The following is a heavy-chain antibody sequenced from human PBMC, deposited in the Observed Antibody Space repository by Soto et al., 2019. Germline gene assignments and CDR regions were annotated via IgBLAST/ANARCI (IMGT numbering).Heavy chain of an antibody. CDR2: IYYSGST. CDR1: GFPISRGDYY. J-gene: IGHJ4*02. CDR3: ARDLGYSSSWYVGFDD. Sequence: LSLPCTFAGFPISRGDYYLSWIRQPPGKGLEWIGYIYYSGSTYYNPSLKSRVTISVDTSKNQFSLKLSSVTAADTAVYYGARDLGYSSSWYVGFDDWGQGTLVTVSS. V-gene: IGHV4-30-4*01. D-gene: IGHD6-13*01.